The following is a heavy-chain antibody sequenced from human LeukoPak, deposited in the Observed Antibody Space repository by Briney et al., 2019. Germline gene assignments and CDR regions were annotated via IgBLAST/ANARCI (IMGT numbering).Heavy chain of an antibody. CDR2: IIPIFGTA. CDR3: ARGSWGPYCSSTSCYGWDYYYYYMDV. D-gene: IGHD2-2*01. CDR1: GGTFSSYA. V-gene: IGHV1-69*13. Sequence: SVKVSCKASGGTFSSYAISWVRQAPGQGLEWMGGIIPIFGTANYAQKFQGRVTITADESTSTAYMELSSLRSEDTAVYYCARGSWGPYCSSTSCYGWDYYYYYMDVWGKGATVTVSS. J-gene: IGHJ6*03.